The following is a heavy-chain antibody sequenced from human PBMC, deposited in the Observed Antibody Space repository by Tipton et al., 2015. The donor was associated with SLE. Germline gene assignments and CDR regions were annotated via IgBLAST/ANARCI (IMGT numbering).Heavy chain of an antibody. D-gene: IGHD2-21*02. CDR2: IYYSGST. J-gene: IGHJ6*02. V-gene: IGHV4-59*08. CDR3: ARGMVTWRGAIVGVDV. CDR1: GGSISSYY. Sequence: TLSLTCTVSGGSISSYYWSWIRQPPGKGLEWIGYIYYSGSTNYNPSLKSRVIISVDTSKNHFSLKLTSVTAADTAVYYCARGMVTWRGAIVGVDVWGQGTTVNVSS.